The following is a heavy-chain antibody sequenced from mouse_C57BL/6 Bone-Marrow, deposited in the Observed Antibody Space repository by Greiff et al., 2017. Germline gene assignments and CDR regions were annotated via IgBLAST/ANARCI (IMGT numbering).Heavy chain of an antibody. V-gene: IGHV1-26*01. D-gene: IGHD2-12*01. CDR1: GYTFTDYY. CDR3: ARGGDSTTLFDN. J-gene: IGHJ2*01. Sequence: VQLQQSGPELVKPGASVKISCKASGYTFTDYYMNWVKQSHGKSLEWIGDINPNNGGTSYNQKFKGKATLTVDKSSSTAYMELRSLTSEDSAVYYCARGGDSTTLFDNWGQGTTLTVSS. CDR2: INPNNGGT.